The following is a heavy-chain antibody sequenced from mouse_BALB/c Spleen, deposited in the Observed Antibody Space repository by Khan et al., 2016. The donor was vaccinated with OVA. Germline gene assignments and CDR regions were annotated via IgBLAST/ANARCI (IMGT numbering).Heavy chain of an antibody. J-gene: IGHJ1*01. D-gene: IGHD1-1*01. Sequence: EVQLQESGAELVKPGASVKLSCTASGFNIKDTYMHWVKQRPEQGLEWIGRIDPANGNTKYDPKFPGKATIKADTSSNTAYLPLRILTSEDTAVYYCARYYGSSYWYFDVWGAGTTVTVSS. V-gene: IGHV14-3*02. CDR1: GFNIKDTY. CDR3: ARYYGSSYWYFDV. CDR2: IDPANGNT.